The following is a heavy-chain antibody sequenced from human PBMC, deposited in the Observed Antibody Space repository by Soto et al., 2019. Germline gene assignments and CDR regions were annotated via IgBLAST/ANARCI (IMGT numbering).Heavy chain of an antibody. Sequence: EVQLVESGGGLVKPGGSLRLSCAASGFTFSSYSMNWVRQAPGKGLEWVSSISSSSSYIYYADSVKGRFTISRDNAKNLLYLQMNSLSAEDTAVYYCASLWQQLGYDYWGQGTLVTVSS. V-gene: IGHV3-21*01. D-gene: IGHD6-13*01. CDR3: ASLWQQLGYDY. CDR2: ISSSSSYI. CDR1: GFTFSSYS. J-gene: IGHJ4*02.